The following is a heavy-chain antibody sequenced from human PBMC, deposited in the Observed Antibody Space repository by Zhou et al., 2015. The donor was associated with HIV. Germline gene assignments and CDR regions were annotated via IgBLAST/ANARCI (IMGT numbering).Heavy chain of an antibody. CDR2: ISWNSAGI. Sequence: EVQLVESGGDLVQPGRSLRLSCAASGFIFDDYAMQWVRQAPGKGLEWVSGISWNSAGIGYADSVKGRFTISRDNAKNSLYLQMNSLRAEDTAVYYCARGRSARGWNYYMDVWGKGTTVTVSS. J-gene: IGHJ6*03. D-gene: IGHD6-19*01. V-gene: IGHV3-9*01. CDR1: GFIFDDYA. CDR3: ARGRSARGWNYYMDV.